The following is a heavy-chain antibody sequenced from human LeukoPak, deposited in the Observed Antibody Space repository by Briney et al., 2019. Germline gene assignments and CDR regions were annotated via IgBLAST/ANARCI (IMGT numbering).Heavy chain of an antibody. J-gene: IGHJ4*02. CDR2: INPSGGNT. D-gene: IGHD1-1*01. CDR3: ATTKQARRYFDY. CDR1: GFTFSSNP. Sequence: GGSLRLSCAGSGFTFSSNPLSWVRQAPGKGLEWVSAINPSGGNTYYADSVGGRFTISRDNSKNTLYLQMNTLRAGDTAVYYCATTKQARRYFDYWGQGTLVTVSS. V-gene: IGHV3-23*01.